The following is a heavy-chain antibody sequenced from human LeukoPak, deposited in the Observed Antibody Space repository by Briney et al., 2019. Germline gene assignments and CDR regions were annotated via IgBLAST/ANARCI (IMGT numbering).Heavy chain of an antibody. CDR1: GFSFSDSA. J-gene: IGHJ4*02. V-gene: IGHV3-73*01. CDR2: IRSKANSYAT. CDR3: TSSDRIDSGSDLNY. D-gene: IGHD3-10*01. Sequence: GGSLKLSCAASGFSFSDSAIHWVRQASGKGLEWVGRIRSKANSYATAHAASVKGRFTDSRDDSNDTAYLQMNILKTEDTAVYYCTSSDRIDSGSDLNYWGQGTLVTVSS.